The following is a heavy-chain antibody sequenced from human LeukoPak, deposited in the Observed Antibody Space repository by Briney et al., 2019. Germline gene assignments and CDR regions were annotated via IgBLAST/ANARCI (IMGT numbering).Heavy chain of an antibody. V-gene: IGHV4-4*07. Sequence: MASETLSLTCTVSGGSISRYYWSWIRQPAGKGLEWIGRIYTSGSTNYNPSLKSRVTMSVDTSKNQFSLKLSSVTAADTAVYYCARGPPGYYDSSGYSIYFDYWGQGTLVTVSS. D-gene: IGHD3-22*01. CDR2: IYTSGST. CDR1: GGSISRYY. J-gene: IGHJ4*02. CDR3: ARGPPGYYDSSGYSIYFDY.